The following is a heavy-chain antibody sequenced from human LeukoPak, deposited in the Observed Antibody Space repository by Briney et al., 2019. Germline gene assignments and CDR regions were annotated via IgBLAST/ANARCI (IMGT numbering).Heavy chain of an antibody. Sequence: PGGSLRLSCAAAAFIVSRDWMSWVRQAPGKGLEWVAAIKEDGSEKHCVDSVKGRFTISRDNAENSLYLQVNSLRAAEKAIYCCARDLGVCSGGTCYSVYDYWGQGTLVTVSS. CDR2: IKEDGSEK. V-gene: IGHV3-7*01. CDR3: ARDLGVCSGGTCYSVYDY. D-gene: IGHD2-15*01. J-gene: IGHJ4*02. CDR1: AFIVSRDW.